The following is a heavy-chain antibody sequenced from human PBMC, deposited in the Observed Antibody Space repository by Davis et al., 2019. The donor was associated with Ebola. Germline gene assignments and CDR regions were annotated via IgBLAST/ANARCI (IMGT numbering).Heavy chain of an antibody. Sequence: SVKVSCKASGGTFSSYAISWVRQAPGQGLEWMGGIIPIFGTANYAQKFQGRVTITADETTSTAYMELSSLRSEDTAVYYCARGWGATEAFDIWGQGTMVTVSS. CDR1: GGTFSSYA. D-gene: IGHD1-26*01. V-gene: IGHV1-69*13. CDR2: IIPIFGTA. J-gene: IGHJ3*02. CDR3: ARGWGATEAFDI.